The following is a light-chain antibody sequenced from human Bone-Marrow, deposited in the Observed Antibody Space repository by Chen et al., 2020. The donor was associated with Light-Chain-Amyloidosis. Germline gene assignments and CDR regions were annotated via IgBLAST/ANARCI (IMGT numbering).Light chain of an antibody. CDR3: QVWDRSSDRPV. CDR1: NIGSTS. Sequence: SYVLTQPSSVSVAPGQTATIACGGNNIGSTSVHWYQQTPGQAPLLVVYDDSDRPSGIPERLSGYNSGNTATLTISRVEAGEEADDYCQVWDRSSDRPVFGGGTKLSAL. CDR2: DDS. J-gene: IGLJ3*02. V-gene: IGLV3-21*02.